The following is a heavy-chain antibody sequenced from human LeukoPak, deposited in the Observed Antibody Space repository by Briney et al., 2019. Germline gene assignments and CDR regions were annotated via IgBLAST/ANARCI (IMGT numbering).Heavy chain of an antibody. V-gene: IGHV1-8*01. CDR1: GYTFTSYD. CDR3: ARGRAAAGPTYFDY. D-gene: IGHD6-13*01. CDR2: MNPNSGDT. J-gene: IGHJ4*02. Sequence: ASVNVSCKASGYTFTSYDISWVRQATGQGLEWMGWMNPNSGDTVYAQKFQGRVTMTRNTSINTAYMELSSLRSEDTAVYYCARGRAAAGPTYFDYWGQGTLVTVSS.